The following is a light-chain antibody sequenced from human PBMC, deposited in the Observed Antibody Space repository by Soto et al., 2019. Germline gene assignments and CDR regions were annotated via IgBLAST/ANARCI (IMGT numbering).Light chain of an antibody. J-gene: IGKJ2*01. CDR1: QPIKNY. V-gene: IGKV1-39*01. CDR3: QQSYSYPYT. Sequence: DIPMTQSPSSLSASVGDRVVITCRASQPIKNYLNWYQQKTGEAPKLLIYAASTLQSGVPSRFSGGESGTDFTLAISSLQPEDFATYFSQQSYSYPYTFGQGTNLVIK. CDR2: AAS.